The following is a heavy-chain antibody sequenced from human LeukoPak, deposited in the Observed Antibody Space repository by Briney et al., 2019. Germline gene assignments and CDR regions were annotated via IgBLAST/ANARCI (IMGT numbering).Heavy chain of an antibody. J-gene: IGHJ4*02. Sequence: ASVKVSCKASGYTFTGDYMHWVRQAPGQRLEWMAWINGGNGNTKYSQKFQGRVTITRDTSASTVYMELSSLRSEDTAVYYCARDVVTGTNYYFDYWGQGTLVTVSS. D-gene: IGHD1/OR15-1a*01. CDR3: ARDVVTGTNYYFDY. CDR1: GYTFTGDY. CDR2: INGGNGNT. V-gene: IGHV1-3*01.